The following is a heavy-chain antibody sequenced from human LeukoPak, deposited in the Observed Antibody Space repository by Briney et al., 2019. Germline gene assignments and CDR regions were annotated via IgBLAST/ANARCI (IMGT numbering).Heavy chain of an antibody. CDR1: GFTFSTYS. J-gene: IGHJ4*02. CDR3: ARDRSPGNFDY. Sequence: PGGSLRLSCAASGFTFSTYSMNWVRQAPGKGLEWVSYISSSSNTIYYADSVKGRFTISRDNAKNSLYLQMNSLRAEDTAVYYCARDRSPGNFDYWGQGTLVTVSS. CDR2: ISSSSNTI. V-gene: IGHV3-48*04. D-gene: IGHD3-10*01.